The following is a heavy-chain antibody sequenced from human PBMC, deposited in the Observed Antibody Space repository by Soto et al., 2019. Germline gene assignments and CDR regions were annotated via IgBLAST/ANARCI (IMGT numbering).Heavy chain of an antibody. J-gene: IGHJ6*02. V-gene: IGHV3-30*18. CDR2: ISYDGSNK. D-gene: IGHD2-2*02. CDR3: AKERVVPAAIPDYYYYGMDV. Sequence: QVQLVESGGGVVQPGRSLRLSCAASGFTFSSYGMHWVRQAPGKGLEWVAVISYDGSNKYYADSVKGRFTISRDNSKNTLYLQMNSLRAEDTAVYYCAKERVVPAAIPDYYYYGMDVWGQGTTVTVSS. CDR1: GFTFSSYG.